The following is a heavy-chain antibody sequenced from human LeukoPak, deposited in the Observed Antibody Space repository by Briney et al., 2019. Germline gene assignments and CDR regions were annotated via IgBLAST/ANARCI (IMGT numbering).Heavy chain of an antibody. CDR2: IYTSGTT. V-gene: IGHV4-4*07. D-gene: IGHD3-22*01. J-gene: IGHJ4*02. CDR3: ASSRVYRGSWYYYFDH. CDR1: GGSISGYY. Sequence: SETLSLTCTVSGGSISGYYWSWIRQPAGRGLEWIGRIYTSGTTNYNPSLKSRVTISADTFKNQFSLKLSSVTAADTAVYYCASSRVYRGSWYYYFDHWEGALVTVSS.